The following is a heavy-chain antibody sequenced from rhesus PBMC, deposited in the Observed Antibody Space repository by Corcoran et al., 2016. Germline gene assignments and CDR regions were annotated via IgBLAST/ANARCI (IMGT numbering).Heavy chain of an antibody. D-gene: IGHD4-35*01. V-gene: IGHV4-169*01. CDR1: GGPISSNY. CDR2: IDVSVPRT. CDR3: ARHRYGKGADAFDF. Sequence: QLQLQESGPGLVKPSETLSVTCAVSGGPISSNYWSWIRPPTGKGLEWIGRIDVSVPRTNYTPSSKSLGPLSVNASKNQLSLTLSSWTAADTAVYYCARHRYGKGADAFDFWGQGLRFTVSS. J-gene: IGHJ3*01.